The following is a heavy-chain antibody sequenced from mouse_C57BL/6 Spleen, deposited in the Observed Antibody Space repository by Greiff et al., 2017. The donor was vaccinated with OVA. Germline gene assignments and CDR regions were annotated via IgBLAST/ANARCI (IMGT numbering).Heavy chain of an antibody. J-gene: IGHJ3*01. CDR3: ARDPREFAY. CDR1: GFTFSSYA. V-gene: IGHV5-4*01. CDR2: ISDGGSYT. Sequence: DVQLVESGGGLVKPGGSLKLSCAASGFTFSSYAMSWVRQTPEKRLEWVATISDGGSYTYYPDNVKGRFTISRDNAKNNLYLQMSHLKSDDTAMYYCARDPREFAYWGQGTLVTVSA.